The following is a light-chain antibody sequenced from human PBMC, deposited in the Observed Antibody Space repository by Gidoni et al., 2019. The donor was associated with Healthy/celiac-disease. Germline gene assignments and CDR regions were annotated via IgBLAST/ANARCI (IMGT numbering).Light chain of an antibody. V-gene: IGKV3-11*01. J-gene: IGKJ4*01. CDR1: QSVSSY. CDR3: QQRSNWPLT. Sequence: ETVLTQYPATLSLSPGERATLSCRASQSVSSYLGWYQQKPGQAPRLLIYDASNRATGIPARFSGSGSGTDFTLTISSLEPEDFAVYYCQQRSNWPLTFGGGTKVEIK. CDR2: DAS.